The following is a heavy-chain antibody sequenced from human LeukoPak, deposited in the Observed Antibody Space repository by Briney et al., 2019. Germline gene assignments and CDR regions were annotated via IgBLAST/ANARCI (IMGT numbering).Heavy chain of an antibody. Sequence: SETLSLTCTVSGGSISSSSYYWSWIRQPPGKGLEWIGSIYYSGSTYYNPSLKSRVTISVDTSKNQFSLKLSSVTAADTAVYYCARQGWAGPLGYCSSTSCYNGGDAFDIWGQGTMVTVSS. CDR2: IYYSGST. D-gene: IGHD2-2*02. J-gene: IGHJ3*02. CDR1: GGSISSSSYY. V-gene: IGHV4-39*01. CDR3: ARQGWAGPLGYCSSTSCYNGGDAFDI.